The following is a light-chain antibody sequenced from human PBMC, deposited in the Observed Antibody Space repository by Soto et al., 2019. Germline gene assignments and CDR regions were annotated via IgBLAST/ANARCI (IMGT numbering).Light chain of an antibody. CDR1: QSISSW. CDR2: DAS. Sequence: EIRMTQSPTALSASVGDRITITCRASQSISSWLAWYQQKPGKAPKLLIYDASSLESGVPSRFSGSGSGTEFTLTISSLQPDDFATYYCQKYNSYLWTFGQGTKVDI. J-gene: IGKJ1*01. V-gene: IGKV1-5*01. CDR3: QKYNSYLWT.